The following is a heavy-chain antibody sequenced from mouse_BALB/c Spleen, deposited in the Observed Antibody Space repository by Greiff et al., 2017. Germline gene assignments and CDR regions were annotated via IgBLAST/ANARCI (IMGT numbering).Heavy chain of an antibody. D-gene: IGHD2-4*01. Sequence: VHLVESGPGLVAPSQSLSITCTVSGFSLTSYGVHWVRQHPGKGLEWLGVIWAGGSTNYNSALMSRLGISKDNSKSQVFLKMNSLQTDDTAMYYCARDIYYDYPYYYAMDYWGQGPSVTVSS. CDR1: GFSLTSYG. CDR2: IWAGGST. CDR3: ARDIYYDYPYYYAMDY. V-gene: IGHV2-9*02. J-gene: IGHJ4*01.